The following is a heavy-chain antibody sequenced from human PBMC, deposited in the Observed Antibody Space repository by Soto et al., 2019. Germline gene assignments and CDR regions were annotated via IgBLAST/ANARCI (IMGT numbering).Heavy chain of an antibody. V-gene: IGHV3-21*06. CDR1: GFTFSDYS. Sequence: EVQLVESGGVLVKPGGSLRLSCAAYGFTFSDYSMNWVRQAPGKGLQWVSSINTASAYSYYADSVKGRFTISRDNAKNSLSLQMNSLRAEDTAVYYCARGRGYCTNGVCSYFDPWGQGTLVTVSS. CDR2: INTASAYS. J-gene: IGHJ4*02. D-gene: IGHD2-8*01. CDR3: ARGRGYCTNGVCSYFDP.